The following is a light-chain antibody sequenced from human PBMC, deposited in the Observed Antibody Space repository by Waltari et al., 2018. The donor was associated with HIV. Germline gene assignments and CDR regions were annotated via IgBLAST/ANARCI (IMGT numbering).Light chain of an antibody. CDR3: QQYDNLPRT. CDR2: DAS. J-gene: IGKJ4*01. CDR1: QDISNY. V-gene: IGKV1-33*01. Sequence: DIQITPSPSSLSASVGDSITISCQASQDISNYLNWYQQKPGTAPKLRIYDASNLETGVPARFSGRGSGTDFTFTISSLQPEDIATYYCQQYDNLPRTVGGGTKVEIK.